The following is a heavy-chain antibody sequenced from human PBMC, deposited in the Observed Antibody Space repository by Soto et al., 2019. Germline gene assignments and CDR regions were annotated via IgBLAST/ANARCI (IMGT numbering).Heavy chain of an antibody. J-gene: IGHJ6*02. D-gene: IGHD2-15*01. CDR3: ARDSGIVALYALDV. V-gene: IGHV1-3*01. CDR2: INPDKGNT. Sequence: QVHFLQSGPEVKQPGASVKVSCKAFGYTFSNYPIHWVRQAPGQSLEWLGWINPDKGNTKYSQTFQGRVTITRDTSAKTAYVELSSLISEDTAVYYCARDSGIVALYALDVWGQWTTVTVSS. CDR1: GYTFSNYP.